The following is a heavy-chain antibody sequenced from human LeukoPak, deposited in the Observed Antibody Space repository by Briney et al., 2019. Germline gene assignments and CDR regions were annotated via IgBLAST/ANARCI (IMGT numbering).Heavy chain of an antibody. CDR3: ARDSEVQRNLWHY. V-gene: IGHV1-69*13. D-gene: IGHD3-10*01. CDR1: GFIFTKYG. J-gene: IGHJ4*02. CDR2: IIPIFGTA. Sequence: GASVKVSCKASGFIFTKYGISWVRQAPGQGLEWMGGIIPIFGTAKYAQKFQGRVTITADESTSTVYMELSSLRSEDMAVYYCARDSEVQRNLWHYWGQGTLVTVSS.